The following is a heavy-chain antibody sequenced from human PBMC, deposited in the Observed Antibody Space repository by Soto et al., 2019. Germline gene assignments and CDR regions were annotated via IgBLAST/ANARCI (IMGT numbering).Heavy chain of an antibody. CDR2: INPSGGSR. CDR1: GYIVTNCN. V-gene: IGHV1-46*01. D-gene: IGHD3-22*01. Sequence: ASVKVSCKASGYIVTNCNMHWVRQAPGQGLEWMGTINPSGGSRSYAQKFQGRVTMTRDTSTRTVFMELSSLRSEDTAVYYCARGYYDSSAYSYFDYWGQGTLVTVSS. CDR3: ARGYYDSSAYSYFDY. J-gene: IGHJ4*02.